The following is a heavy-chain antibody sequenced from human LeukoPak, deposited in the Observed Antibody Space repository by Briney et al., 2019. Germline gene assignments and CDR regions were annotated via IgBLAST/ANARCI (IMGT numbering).Heavy chain of an antibody. CDR2: INHNGNVN. Sequence: AGGSLRLSCAASGFTFSSYWMNWARQAPGKGLEWVASINHNGNVNYYVDSVKGRFTISRDNAKNSLYLQMSNLRAEDTAVYYCARVQGHPPNGPDIWGQGTMVTVSS. CDR3: ARVQGHPPNGPDI. V-gene: IGHV3-7*03. D-gene: IGHD2-8*01. CDR1: GFTFSSYW. J-gene: IGHJ3*02.